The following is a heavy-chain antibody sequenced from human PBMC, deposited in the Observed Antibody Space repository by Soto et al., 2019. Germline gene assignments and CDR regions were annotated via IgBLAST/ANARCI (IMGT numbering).Heavy chain of an antibody. D-gene: IGHD3-10*01. CDR3: AYGSGSYLHYFEY. CDR1: GYTFTGYY. CDR2: VDPEESET. Sequence: ASVKVSCKASGYTFTGYYMHWVRQAPGKGLEWLGLVDPEESETIYAEKFQGRVTITADTSTDTAYMELRSLRSEDTGVYYCAYGSGSYLHYFEYWGQGTWVTVS. V-gene: IGHV1-69-2*01. J-gene: IGHJ4*02.